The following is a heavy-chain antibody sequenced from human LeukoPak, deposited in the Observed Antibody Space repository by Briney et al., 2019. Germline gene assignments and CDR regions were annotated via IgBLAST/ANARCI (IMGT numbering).Heavy chain of an antibody. V-gene: IGHV4-34*01. D-gene: IGHD3-16*02. CDR2: INHSGST. Sequence: XETLSLTCAVYGGSFSGYYWSWIRQPPGKGLEWIGEINHSGSTNYNSSLKSRVTISVDTSKNQFSLKLSSVTAADTAVYYCARRYYDYVWGSYRYSAPQNTFDYWGQGTLVTVSS. CDR1: GGSFSGYY. J-gene: IGHJ4*02. CDR3: ARRYYDYVWGSYRYSAPQNTFDY.